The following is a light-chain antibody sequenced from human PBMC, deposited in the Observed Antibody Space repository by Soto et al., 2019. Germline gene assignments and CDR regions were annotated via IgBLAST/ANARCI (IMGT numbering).Light chain of an antibody. CDR1: QSISSY. J-gene: IGKJ2*01. CDR2: AAS. Sequence: DNQMTQSPSSLSASVGDRVTITCRASQSISSYLNWYQQKPGQVPKLLIYAASSLQSGVPSRFSGSGSGTDFTLTISSLQPEDFATYYCQQSYSTPYTVGEGTELEIK. V-gene: IGKV1-39*01. CDR3: QQSYSTPYT.